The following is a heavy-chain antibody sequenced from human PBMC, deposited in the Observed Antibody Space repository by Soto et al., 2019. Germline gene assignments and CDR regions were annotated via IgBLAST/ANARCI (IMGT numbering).Heavy chain of an antibody. J-gene: IGHJ4*02. CDR2: ISGSGGST. D-gene: IGHD1-26*01. Sequence: EVPLLESGGGLVQPGGSLRLSCAASGFTFSSYAMSWVRQAPGKGLEWVSAISGSGGSTYYADSVKGRFTISRDNSKNTLYLQMNSLRAEDTAVYYCARNPPLRGATPDYWGQGTLVTVSS. CDR3: ARNPPLRGATPDY. V-gene: IGHV3-23*01. CDR1: GFTFSSYA.